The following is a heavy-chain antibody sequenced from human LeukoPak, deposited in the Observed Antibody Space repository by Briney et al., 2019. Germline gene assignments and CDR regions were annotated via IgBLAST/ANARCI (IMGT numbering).Heavy chain of an antibody. Sequence: PSETLSLTCAVYGGSFSASYWSWIRQPPGKGLEWIAEINHSGSPKYNPSLKSRVTISVETSKSQFSLRLTSVTAADTAIYYCARQDLAARFFDSWGQGALVTVAS. CDR2: INHSGSP. CDR3: ARQDLAARFFDS. D-gene: IGHD6-6*01. V-gene: IGHV4-34*01. CDR1: GGSFSASY. J-gene: IGHJ4*02.